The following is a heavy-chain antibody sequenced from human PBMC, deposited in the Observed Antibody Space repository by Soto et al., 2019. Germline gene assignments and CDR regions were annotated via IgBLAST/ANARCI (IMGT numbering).Heavy chain of an antibody. D-gene: IGHD5-18*01. CDR3: ARDLRIQLWPEDFLYYYYGMDV. CDR1: GYTFTGCY. J-gene: IGHJ6*02. Sequence: ASVKVSCKASGYTFTGCYMHWVRQAPGQGLEWMGWINPNSGGTNYAQKFQGRVTMTRDTSTSTAYMELSRLRSDDTAVYYCARDLRIQLWPEDFLYYYYGMDVWGQGTTVTVSS. CDR2: INPNSGGT. V-gene: IGHV1-2*02.